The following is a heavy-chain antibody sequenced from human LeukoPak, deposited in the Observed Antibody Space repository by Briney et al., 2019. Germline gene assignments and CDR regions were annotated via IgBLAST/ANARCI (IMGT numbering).Heavy chain of an antibody. J-gene: IGHJ4*02. Sequence: GGSLRLSCAASGFTFSSYWMSWVRQAPGKGLEWVANIKQDGSEKNYVDSVKGRFTISRDNAKNSLYLQMNSLRAEDTAVYYCATSTAGRWYRDSHYFDYWGQGILVTVSS. CDR1: GFTFSSYW. CDR3: ATSTAGRWYRDSHYFDY. V-gene: IGHV3-7*03. D-gene: IGHD4-23*01. CDR2: IKQDGSEK.